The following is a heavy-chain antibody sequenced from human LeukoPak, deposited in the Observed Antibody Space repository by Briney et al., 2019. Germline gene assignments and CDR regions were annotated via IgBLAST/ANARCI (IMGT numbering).Heavy chain of an antibody. V-gene: IGHV3-48*01. CDR3: ARSYGSGSSYYFDY. CDR2: ISSSSSTI. Sequence: GGSLRLSCAASGFTFSSYSMNWVRQAPGKGLEWVSYISSSSSTIYYADSVKGRFTISRDNAKNSLYLQMNSLRAEDTAVYYGARSYGSGSSYYFDYWGQGTLVTVSS. D-gene: IGHD3-10*01. CDR1: GFTFSSYS. J-gene: IGHJ4*02.